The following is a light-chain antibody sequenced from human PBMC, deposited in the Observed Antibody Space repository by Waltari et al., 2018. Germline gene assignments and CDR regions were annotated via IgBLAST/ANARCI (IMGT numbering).Light chain of an antibody. CDR2: CSS. J-gene: IGKJ2*01. CDR1: QRVSSNY. V-gene: IGKV3-20*01. Sequence: EIVLTQSPGALSLSPGERATLSCRASQRVSSNYLAWYQQRPGQAPRLRIHCSSSRATGIPDRFSGSGSGKVFTLTISRLEPEDFAVYYCQQYGRSWNTFGQGTKLEIK. CDR3: QQYGRSWNT.